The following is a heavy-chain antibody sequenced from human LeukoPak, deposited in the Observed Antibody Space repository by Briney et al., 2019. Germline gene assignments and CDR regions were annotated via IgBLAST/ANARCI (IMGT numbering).Heavy chain of an antibody. D-gene: IGHD3-22*01. J-gene: IGHJ4*02. Sequence: PGGSLRLSCAASGFTFSNAWMSWVRQAPGKGLEWVGRIKSKTDGGTTDYAAPVKGRFTISRDDSKNTLYLQMNSLRAEDTAVYYCAKEGWRATMIVVVIKRWGYFDYWGQGTLVTVSS. CDR2: IKSKTDGGTT. CDR3: AKEGWRATMIVVVIKRWGYFDY. V-gene: IGHV3-15*01. CDR1: GFTFSNAW.